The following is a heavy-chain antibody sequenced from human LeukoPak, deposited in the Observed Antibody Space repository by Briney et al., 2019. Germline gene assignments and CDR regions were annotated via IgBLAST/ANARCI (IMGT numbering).Heavy chain of an antibody. D-gene: IGHD5-24*01. Sequence: GGSLRLSCAASGFTVSSKYMSWVRQAPGKGLEWVSGIYSGGSTYYADSVKGRFTISRDNYKNTVYLQMNSLRAEDTAVYYCARESSGWLQLFDYWGQGTLVTVSS. V-gene: IGHV3-66*01. CDR3: ARESSGWLQLFDY. CDR2: IYSGGST. J-gene: IGHJ4*02. CDR1: GFTVSSKY.